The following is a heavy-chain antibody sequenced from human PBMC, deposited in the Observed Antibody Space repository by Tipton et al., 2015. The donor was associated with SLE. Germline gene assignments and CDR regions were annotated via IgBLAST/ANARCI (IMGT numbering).Heavy chain of an antibody. CDR3: AREAAPTAVDI. J-gene: IGHJ3*02. Sequence: TLSLTCTVSGGSLSRYYWSWIRQPPGKGLEWIGSIFHSGSTYYNPSLKRRVTISVDTSKNQLSLKMSSLTAADTAVYYCAREAAPTAVDIWGQGTMVTVSS. D-gene: IGHD6-6*01. CDR2: IFHSGST. CDR1: GGSLSRYY. V-gene: IGHV4-59*04.